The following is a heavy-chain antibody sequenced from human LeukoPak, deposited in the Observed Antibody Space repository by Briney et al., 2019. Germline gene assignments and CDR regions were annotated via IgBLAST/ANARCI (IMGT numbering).Heavy chain of an antibody. V-gene: IGHV4-61*02. D-gene: IGHD4-23*01. J-gene: IGHJ4*02. CDR1: GGSISLGSYY. CDR2: IYVSGD. CDR3: AREFRGGGDSGIFDY. Sequence: NPSQTLSLTCTVSGGSISLGSYYWSWIRQSAGKGLEWIGRIYVSGDTDYNPSHYNPSLRSRVTISIDTPKSQFSLKLSSVTPADTAVYFCAREFRGGGDSGIFDYWGQGALVTVSS.